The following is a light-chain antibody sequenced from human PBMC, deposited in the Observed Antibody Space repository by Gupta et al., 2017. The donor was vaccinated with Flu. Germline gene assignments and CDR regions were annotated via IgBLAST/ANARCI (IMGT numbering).Light chain of an antibody. Sequence: EIVLTQSPGTLSLSPGERATLSCRASQSVSSSYLAWDQQKPGQAPRLLIYGAYSRATGIPDRFSGSGSGTDFTLTIRRLEAEDFAVYYCQQYGSSLFGGGTKVEIK. CDR3: QQYGSSL. J-gene: IGKJ4*01. CDR1: QSVSSSY. V-gene: IGKV3-20*01. CDR2: GAY.